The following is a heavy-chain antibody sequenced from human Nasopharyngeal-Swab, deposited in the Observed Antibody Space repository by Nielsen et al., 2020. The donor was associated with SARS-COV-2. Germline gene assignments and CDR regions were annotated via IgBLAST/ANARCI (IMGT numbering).Heavy chain of an antibody. CDR2: FDPEDGET. Sequence: ASVQVSCKVSGYTLTELSMHWVRQAPGKGLEWMGGFDPEDGETIYAQKFQGRVTITADESTSTAYMELSSLRSEDTAVYYCARGKEQDTAMAPNWFDPWGQGTLFTVSS. CDR1: GYTLTELS. V-gene: IGHV1-24*01. J-gene: IGHJ5*02. D-gene: IGHD5-18*01. CDR3: ARGKEQDTAMAPNWFDP.